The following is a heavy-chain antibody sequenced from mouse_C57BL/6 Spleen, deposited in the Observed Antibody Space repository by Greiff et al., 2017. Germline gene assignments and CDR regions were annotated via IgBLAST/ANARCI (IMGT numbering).Heavy chain of an antibody. CDR1: GFTFSDYG. Sequence: EVKVVESGGGLVKPGGSLKLSCAASGFTFSDYGMHWVRQAPEKGLEWVAYISSGSSTIYYADTVKGRFTISRDNAKNTLCLQMTSLRSEDTAMYYCARKVSPPSAMDYWGQGTSVTVAS. CDR3: ARKVSPPSAMDY. D-gene: IGHD2-2*01. V-gene: IGHV5-17*01. CDR2: ISSGSSTI. J-gene: IGHJ4*01.